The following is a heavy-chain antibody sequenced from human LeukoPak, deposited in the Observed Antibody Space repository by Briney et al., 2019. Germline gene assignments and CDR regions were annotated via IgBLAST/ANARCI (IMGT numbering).Heavy chain of an antibody. CDR1: GGSISSSSYY. Sequence: PSETLSLTCTVSGGSISSSSYYWGWIRQPPGKGLEWTGSIYYSGSTYYNPSLKSRVTISVDTSKNQFSLKLSSVTAADTAVYYCARDSTTIFGVTRFDPWGQGTLVTVSS. CDR3: ARDSTTIFGVTRFDP. V-gene: IGHV4-39*07. J-gene: IGHJ5*02. CDR2: IYYSGST. D-gene: IGHD3-3*01.